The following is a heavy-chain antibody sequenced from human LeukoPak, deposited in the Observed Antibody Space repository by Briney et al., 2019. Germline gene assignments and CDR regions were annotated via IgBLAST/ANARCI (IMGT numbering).Heavy chain of an antibody. CDR2: IYYSGNT. J-gene: IGHJ3*02. D-gene: IGHD6-19*01. V-gene: IGHV4-39*01. Sequence: SETLSLTCTVSGGSISSRNYYWGWVRQSPGKGLEWIGSIYYSGNTYYNPSLRSRVTVSKDTSKNYFSLELSSVTAADTAVYYCARHVIAVAELDAFDIWGQGTMVTVSS. CDR1: GGSISSRNYY. CDR3: ARHVIAVAELDAFDI.